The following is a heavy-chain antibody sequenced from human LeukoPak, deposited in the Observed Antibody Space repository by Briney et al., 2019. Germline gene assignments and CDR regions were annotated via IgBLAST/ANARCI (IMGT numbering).Heavy chain of an antibody. CDR1: GFMFSSYG. J-gene: IGHJ4*02. V-gene: IGHV3-48*01. CDR2: ISGSSSTK. CDR3: ARDPDF. Sequence: GGSLRLSCAASGFMFSSYGMNWVRQAPGKGLEWVSYISGSSSTKYYADSVKGRFIISRDNAKNSLYLQMNSLRAEDTAVYFCARDPDFWGQGTLVTVSS.